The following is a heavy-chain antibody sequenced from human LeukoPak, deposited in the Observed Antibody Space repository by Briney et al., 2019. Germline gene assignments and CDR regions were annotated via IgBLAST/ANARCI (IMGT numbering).Heavy chain of an antibody. CDR3: ARDSSVCAFDV. V-gene: IGHV3-48*01. CDR2: INTGSTTI. CDR1: GFTFSPYT. D-gene: IGHD6-6*01. Sequence: PGGSLRLSCEASGFTFSPYTMHWFRQPPGKGLEWLSYINTGSTTIYYADSVKGRFTISRDNAKNSLYLQLNSLRAEDTAVYYCARDSSVCAFDVWGQGTMVTVSS. J-gene: IGHJ3*01.